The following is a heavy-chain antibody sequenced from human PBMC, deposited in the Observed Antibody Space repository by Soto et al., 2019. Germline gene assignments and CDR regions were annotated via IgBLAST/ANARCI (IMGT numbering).Heavy chain of an antibody. Sequence: GGSLRLSCAASGFTFSSYGMHWVRQAPGKGLEWVAVISYDGSNKYYADSVKGRFTISRDNSKNTLYLQMNSLRAEDTAVYYCNPLRGVDLGYYFDYWGQGTLVTVSS. CDR2: ISYDGSNK. V-gene: IGHV3-30*03. D-gene: IGHD3-10*01. CDR1: GFTFSSYG. J-gene: IGHJ4*02. CDR3: NPLRGVDLGYYFDY.